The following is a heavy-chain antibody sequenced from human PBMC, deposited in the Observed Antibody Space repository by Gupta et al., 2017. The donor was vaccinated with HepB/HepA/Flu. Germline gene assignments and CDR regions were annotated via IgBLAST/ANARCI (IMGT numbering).Heavy chain of an antibody. CDR1: GFTFSRSW. J-gene: IGHJ4*02. Sequence: EVQLVESGGGSVQPGGSLRLSCAVSGFTFSRSWMHWVRQPPGKGLEWVSRINSDGSITDYADSVKDRFTISRDNSKSTLYLQMNSLRGEDTAVYYCARVEDFWGQGTLVTVSS. V-gene: IGHV3-74*01. D-gene: IGHD3-3*01. CDR3: ARVEDF. CDR2: INSDGSIT.